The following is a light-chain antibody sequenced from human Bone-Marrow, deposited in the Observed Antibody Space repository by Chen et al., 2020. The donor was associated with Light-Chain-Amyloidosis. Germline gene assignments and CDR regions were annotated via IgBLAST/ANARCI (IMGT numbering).Light chain of an antibody. CDR3: QQSYTSPYT. J-gene: IGKJ4*01. V-gene: IGKV1-39*01. CDR1: QFISSY. CDR2: GAS. Sequence: IQMTQSPSSLSAFVGDRVTITCRPSQFISSYLSWYQQRPGKAPKLLIFGASSLPSGVPSRFSGSGSGTDFTLTISSLEPEDFAIYYCQQSYTSPYTFGGGTKVEI.